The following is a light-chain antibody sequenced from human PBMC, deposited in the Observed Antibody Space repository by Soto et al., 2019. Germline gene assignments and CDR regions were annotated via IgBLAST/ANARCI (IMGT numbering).Light chain of an antibody. CDR1: QDISNY. V-gene: IGKV1-33*01. Sequence: DIQMTQSPSSLSASVGDRVTITCQASQDISNYLNWYQQKPGKAPKLLIYDASNLETGVPSRFSGSGSGTDFTFTISSLQPDDFATYYCQQYNGYSTWTFGQGTKVDIK. CDR2: DAS. J-gene: IGKJ1*01. CDR3: QQYNGYSTWT.